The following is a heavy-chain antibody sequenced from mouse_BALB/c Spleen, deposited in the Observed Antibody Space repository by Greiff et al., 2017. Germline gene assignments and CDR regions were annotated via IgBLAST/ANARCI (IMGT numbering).Heavy chain of an antibody. J-gene: IGHJ4*01. CDR2: INPSNGGT. Sequence: QVQLKESGAELVKPGASVKLSCKASGYTFTSYYMYWVKQRPGQGLEWIGEINPSNGGTNFNEKFKSKATLTVDKSSSTAYMQLSSLTSEDSAVYYCTRSGYGDYYAMDYWGQGTSVTVSS. D-gene: IGHD1-1*01. CDR1: GYTFTSYY. V-gene: IGHV1S81*02. CDR3: TRSGYGDYYAMDY.